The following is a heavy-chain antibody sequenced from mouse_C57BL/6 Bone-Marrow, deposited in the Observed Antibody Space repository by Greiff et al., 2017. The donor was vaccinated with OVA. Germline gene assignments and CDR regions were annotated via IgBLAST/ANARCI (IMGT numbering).Heavy chain of an antibody. CDR3: TTVYPPFAY. V-gene: IGHV14-1*01. CDR2: IDPEDGDT. D-gene: IGHD2-3*01. Sequence: VQLQQSGAELVRPGASVKLSCTASGFNIKDYYMHWVKQRPEQGLEWIGRIDPEDGDTEYAPKFQGKATMTADTSSNTAYLQLSSLTSEASAVYYCTTVYPPFAYWGQGTLVTVSA. J-gene: IGHJ3*01. CDR1: GFNIKDYY.